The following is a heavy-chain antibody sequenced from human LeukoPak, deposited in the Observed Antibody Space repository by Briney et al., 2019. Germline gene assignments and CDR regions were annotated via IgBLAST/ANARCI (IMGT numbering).Heavy chain of an antibody. CDR3: ARGSYYYDAPYGMDV. V-gene: IGHV1-8*01. Sequence: ASVKVSCKASGYTFTSYDINWVRQATGQGLEWMGWMNPNSGNTGYAQKFQGRVTMTRNTSISTAYMEQSSLRSEDTAVYYCARGSYYYDAPYGMDVWGQGTTVTVSS. J-gene: IGHJ6*02. CDR2: MNPNSGNT. D-gene: IGHD3-22*01. CDR1: GYTFTSYD.